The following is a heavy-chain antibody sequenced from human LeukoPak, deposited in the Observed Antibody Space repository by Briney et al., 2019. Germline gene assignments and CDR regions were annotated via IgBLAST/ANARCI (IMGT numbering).Heavy chain of an antibody. CDR1: GFTFRSYS. CDR3: ARDPPAVRTNTYA. V-gene: IGHV3-66*01. CDR2: IYSGGDT. J-gene: IGHJ5*02. D-gene: IGHD1-7*01. Sequence: PGGSLRLSCAASGFTFRSYSMDWVRQAPGKGLEWVSLIYSGGDTYYADSVKGRFTISRDHSKNTLYLQMNSLRVEDTAVYYCARDPPAVRTNTYAWGQGTLVTVSS.